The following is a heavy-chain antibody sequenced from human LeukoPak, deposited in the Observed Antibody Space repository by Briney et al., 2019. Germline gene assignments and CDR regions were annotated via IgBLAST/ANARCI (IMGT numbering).Heavy chain of an antibody. D-gene: IGHD6-19*01. V-gene: IGHV4-39*07. J-gene: IGHJ4*02. CDR1: GGSISSSSYY. Sequence: PSETLSLTCTVSGGSISSSSYYWGWIRQPPGKGLEWIGSIYYSGSTYYNPSLKSRVTISVDTSKNQFSLKLSSVTAADTAVYYCARAAYGAVAGTIIDYWGQGTLVTVSS. CDR3: ARAAYGAVAGTIIDY. CDR2: IYYSGST.